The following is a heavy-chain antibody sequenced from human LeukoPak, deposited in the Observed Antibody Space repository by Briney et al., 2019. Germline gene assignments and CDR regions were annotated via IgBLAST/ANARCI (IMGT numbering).Heavy chain of an antibody. CDR1: GGSISSYY. CDR3: ATDPERWQLILGY. Sequence: SETLSLTCTVSGGSISSYYWSWIRQPPGKGLEWIGYIYYSGSTNYNPSLKSRVTISVDTSKNQFSLKLSSVTAADTAVYYCATDPERWQLILGYWGQGTLVTVSS. V-gene: IGHV4-59*08. D-gene: IGHD5-24*01. J-gene: IGHJ4*02. CDR2: IYYSGST.